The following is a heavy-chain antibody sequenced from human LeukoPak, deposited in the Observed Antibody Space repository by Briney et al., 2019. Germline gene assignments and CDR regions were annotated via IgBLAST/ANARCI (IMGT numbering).Heavy chain of an antibody. Sequence: IPSETLSLTCTVSGGSISSYYWSWIRQPPGKGLEWIGEINHSGSTNYNPSLKSRVTISVDTSKNQFSLKLSSVTAADTAVYYCARGRVWLSADWFDPWGQGTLVTVSS. J-gene: IGHJ5*02. CDR2: INHSGST. CDR1: GGSISSYY. V-gene: IGHV4-34*01. D-gene: IGHD5-18*01. CDR3: ARGRVWLSADWFDP.